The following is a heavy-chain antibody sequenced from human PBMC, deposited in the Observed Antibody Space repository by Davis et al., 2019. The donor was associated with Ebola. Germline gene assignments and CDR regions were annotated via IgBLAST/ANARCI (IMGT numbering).Heavy chain of an antibody. CDR2: ISYDGSNK. CDR3: AKDDLGGLDV. D-gene: IGHD2-21*02. CDR1: GFTFSSYA. J-gene: IGHJ6*04. V-gene: IGHV3-30-3*01. Sequence: GGSLRLSCAASGFTFSSYAMHWVRQAPGKGLEWVAVISYDGSNKYYADSVKGRFTISRDNSKNTLSLHMNSLRPEDTAVYYCAKDDLGGLDVWGKGTTVTVSS.